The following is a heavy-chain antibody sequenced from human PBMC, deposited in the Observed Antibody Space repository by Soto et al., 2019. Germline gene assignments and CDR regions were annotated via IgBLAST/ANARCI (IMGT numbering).Heavy chain of an antibody. CDR1: GGSVNSGGYH. CDR2: IYYSGST. Sequence: QVQLQESGPGQVKPSQTLSLTCTVSGGSVNSGGYHWSWIRQHPGKGLEWIGDIYYSGSTYYNPSLKSRVTISTDTAPNHFSLHLSALTAADPAVYYCARAPIPNWNYYGMDVWGQGTTVTVAS. J-gene: IGHJ6*02. V-gene: IGHV4-31*03. D-gene: IGHD1-1*01. CDR3: ARAPIPNWNYYGMDV.